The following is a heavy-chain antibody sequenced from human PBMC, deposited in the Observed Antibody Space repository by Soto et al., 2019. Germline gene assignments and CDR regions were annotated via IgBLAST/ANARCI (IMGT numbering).Heavy chain of an antibody. J-gene: IGHJ4*02. CDR1: GFTFSSYA. V-gene: IGHV3-23*01. D-gene: IGHD3-3*01. Sequence: VGSLRLSCAASGFTFSSYAMSWVRQAPGKGLEWVSAISGSGGSTYYADSVKGRFTISRDNSKNTLYLQMNSLRAEDTAVYYCATMYYDFWSGYSLWGQGTLVTVSS. CDR2: ISGSGGST. CDR3: ATMYYDFWSGYSL.